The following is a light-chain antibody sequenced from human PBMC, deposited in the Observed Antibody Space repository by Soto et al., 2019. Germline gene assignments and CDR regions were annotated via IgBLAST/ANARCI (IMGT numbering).Light chain of an antibody. V-gene: IGKV3-15*01. J-gene: IGKJ1*01. Sequence: MHQSPGEMSVFSGGTAHLSCGASQSVRNYLAWYQQKPGQAPRLLIHGASTRATGIPARFSGSGSGTEFTLTISSLQSEDSAVYYCQQYDKWPQTFGQGTKVDIK. CDR3: QQYDKWPQT. CDR1: QSVRNY. CDR2: GAS.